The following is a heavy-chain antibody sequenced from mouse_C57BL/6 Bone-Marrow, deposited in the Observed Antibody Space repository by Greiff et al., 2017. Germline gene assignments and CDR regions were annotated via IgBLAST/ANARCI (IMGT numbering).Heavy chain of an antibody. V-gene: IGHV1-39*01. J-gene: IGHJ3*01. CDR2: INPNYGTT. D-gene: IGHD2-3*01. Sequence: VHVKQSGPELVKPGASVKISCKASGYSFTDYNMNWVKQSNGTSLAWIGVINPNYGTTSYNQKFKGKATLTVDQSSSTAYMQLNSLTSADSAVYYCARWGGYYHQAWFAYWGQGTLVTVSA. CDR1: GYSFTDYN. CDR3: ARWGGYYHQAWFAY.